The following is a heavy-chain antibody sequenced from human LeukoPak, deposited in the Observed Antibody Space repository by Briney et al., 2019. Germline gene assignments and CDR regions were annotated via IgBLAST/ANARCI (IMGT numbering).Heavy chain of an antibody. D-gene: IGHD4-17*01. CDR2: IKQDGSEK. CDR3: VRGSYGAYDY. Sequence: GGSLRLSCAVSGFTFSSYGMSWVRQAPGKGLEWVANIKQDGSEKHYVDSVKGRFTISRDNAKNSLYLQMSSLRAEDTAVYYCVRGSYGAYDYWGQGSLVTVSS. CDR1: GFTFSSYG. J-gene: IGHJ4*02. V-gene: IGHV3-7*01.